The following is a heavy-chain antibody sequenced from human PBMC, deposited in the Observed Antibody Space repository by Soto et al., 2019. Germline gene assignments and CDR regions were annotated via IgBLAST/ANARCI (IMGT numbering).Heavy chain of an antibody. CDR3: ARDWRTGYYYYGMDV. V-gene: IGHV3-33*01. J-gene: IGHJ6*02. CDR1: GFTFSSYG. Sequence: SLILSCAASGFTFSSYGMHWVRQAPGKGPEWVAVIWYDGSNKYYADSVKGRFTISRDNSKNTLYLQMNSLRAEDTAVYYCARDWRTGYYYYGMDVWGQGTTVTVSS. CDR2: IWYDGSNK.